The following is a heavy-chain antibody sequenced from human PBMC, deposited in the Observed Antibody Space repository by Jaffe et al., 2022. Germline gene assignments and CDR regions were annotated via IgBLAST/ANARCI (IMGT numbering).Heavy chain of an antibody. J-gene: IGHJ3*02. V-gene: IGHV3-9*01. CDR2: ISWNSGSI. D-gene: IGHD6-6*01. CDR3: AKGSIAAPRGAFDI. CDR1: GFTFDDYA. Sequence: EVQLVESGGGLVQPGRSLRLSCAASGFTFDDYAMHWVRQAPGKGLEWVSGISWNSGSIGYADSVKGRFTISRDNAKNSLYLQMNSLRAEDTALYYCAKGSIAAPRGAFDIWGQGTMVTVSS.